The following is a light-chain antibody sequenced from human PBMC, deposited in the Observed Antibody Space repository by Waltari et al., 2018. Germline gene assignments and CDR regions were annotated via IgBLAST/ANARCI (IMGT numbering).Light chain of an antibody. CDR1: SSNIGRDI. CDR3: PAWDDTLNGVV. Sequence: QSVLTQSPSASGTSGQRVTISCSGSSSNIGRDIVNWYRHLPGTAPKRLIFNNNRLPPAVPDSSSGSKSGTSASLAIRGLQSEDEADYYCPAWDDTLNGVVFGGGTKLSVL. CDR2: NNN. V-gene: IGLV1-44*01. J-gene: IGLJ2*01.